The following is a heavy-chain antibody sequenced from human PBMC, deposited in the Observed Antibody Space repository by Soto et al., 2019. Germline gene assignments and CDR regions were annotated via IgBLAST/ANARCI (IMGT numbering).Heavy chain of an antibody. V-gene: IGHV1-18*01. D-gene: IGHD1-1*01. CDR2: ISAHNGNT. CDR3: ARGRYGDY. CDR1: GYAFTTYG. J-gene: IGHJ4*02. Sequence: QVHLVQSGAEVKKPGASVKVSCKGSGYAFTTYGITWVRQAPGQGLEWMGWISAHNGNTNYAQKLQGRVTVTRDTSTSTAYMELRSLRSDDSAVYYCARGRYGDYWGQGALVTVSS.